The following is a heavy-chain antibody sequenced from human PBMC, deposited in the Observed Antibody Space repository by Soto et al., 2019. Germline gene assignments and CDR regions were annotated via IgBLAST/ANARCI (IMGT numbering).Heavy chain of an antibody. J-gene: IGHJ4*02. CDR2: IRYGGDNK. CDR3: TRDRKGETNGGGY. D-gene: IGHD2-15*01. V-gene: IGHV3-33*08. Sequence: GGSLRLSCAASGFTFSSYGMHWVRQAPGKGLEWVSVIRYGGDNKYYADSLKGRFTISRDSPKSSLYLQMNSLRAEDTAVYYCTRDRKGETNGGGYWGQGTLVTVSS. CDR1: GFTFSSYG.